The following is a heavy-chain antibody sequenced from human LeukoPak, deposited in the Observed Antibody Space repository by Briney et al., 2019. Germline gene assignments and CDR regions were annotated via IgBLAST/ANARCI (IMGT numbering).Heavy chain of an antibody. CDR1: GGFVNSSAYY. CDR2: INHSGST. V-gene: IGHV4-34*01. CDR3: ARESYDSSGYPDYFDY. D-gene: IGHD3-22*01. Sequence: SETLSLTCAVSGGFVNSSAYYWSWIRQPPGKGLEWIGEINHSGSTNYNPSLKSRVTISVDTSKNQFSLKLSSVTAADTAVYYCARESYDSSGYPDYFDYWGQGTLVTVSS. J-gene: IGHJ4*02.